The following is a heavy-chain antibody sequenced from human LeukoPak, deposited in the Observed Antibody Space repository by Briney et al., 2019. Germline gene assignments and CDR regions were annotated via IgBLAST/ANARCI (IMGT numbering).Heavy chain of an antibody. Sequence: GGSLRLSCAASGFTFSSHSVNWVRQAPGKGLEWVSSISSSSSYIYYADSVKGRFTISRDNAKNSLYLQMNSLRAEDTAVYYCARDRDGYTFDIWGQGTMVTVSS. J-gene: IGHJ3*02. CDR3: ARDRDGYTFDI. V-gene: IGHV3-21*01. CDR1: GFTFSSHS. CDR2: ISSSSSYI. D-gene: IGHD5-24*01.